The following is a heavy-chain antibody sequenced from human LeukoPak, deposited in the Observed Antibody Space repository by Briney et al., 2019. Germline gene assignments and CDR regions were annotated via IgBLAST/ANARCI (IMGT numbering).Heavy chain of an antibody. CDR2: IRYDGSNK. CDR1: GYTFSSYG. V-gene: IGHV3-30*02. D-gene: IGHD2-15*01. Sequence: GGSLRLFCAASGYTFSSYGMHWVRQAPGKGLEWVAFIRYDGSNKYYADSVKGRFTISRDNSKNTLYLQMNSLRAEDTAVYYCAKESDPLCSGGSCYSWYFDLWGRGTLVTVSS. J-gene: IGHJ2*01. CDR3: AKESDPLCSGGSCYSWYFDL.